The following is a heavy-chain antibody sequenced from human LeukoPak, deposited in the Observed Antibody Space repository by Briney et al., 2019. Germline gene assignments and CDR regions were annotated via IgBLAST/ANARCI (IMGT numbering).Heavy chain of an antibody. CDR2: IFYSGST. V-gene: IGHV4-59*01. CDR3: ARGRAVAGWSRYYFDY. J-gene: IGHJ4*02. D-gene: IGHD6-19*01. CDR1: GGSISNYY. Sequence: PSETLSLTCTLSGGSISNYYWSWIRQPPGKGLEWIGNIFYSGSTNYNPSLKSRVTISLDTSKNQFSLKLTSVSAADTAVYYCARGRAVAGWSRYYFDYWGQGTLVTVSS.